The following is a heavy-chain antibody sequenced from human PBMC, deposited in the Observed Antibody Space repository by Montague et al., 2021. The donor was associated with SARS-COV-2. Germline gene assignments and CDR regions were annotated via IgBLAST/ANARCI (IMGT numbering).Heavy chain of an antibody. CDR3: ARGGKVTTFFAPKRTRRYNWFDP. Sequence: SETLSLTCAVYGGSFSNYYWCWIRQPPGKGLEWIGEINHSGSTNYNPSLKSRVTISVDTSKNQFSLKLSSVTAADTAVYYCARGGKVTTFFAPKRTRRYNWFDPWGQGTLVTVSS. CDR1: GGSFSNYY. CDR2: INHSGST. J-gene: IGHJ5*02. V-gene: IGHV4-34*01. D-gene: IGHD4-17*01.